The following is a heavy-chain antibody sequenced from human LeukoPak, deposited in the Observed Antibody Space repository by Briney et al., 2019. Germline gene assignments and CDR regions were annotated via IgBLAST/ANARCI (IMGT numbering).Heavy chain of an antibody. Sequence: PGGSLRLSCAASGFTFSDYYMSWIRQAPGKGLEWVSCISSSSSYIYYADSVKGRFTISRDDAKNSLYLQMNSLRAEDTAVYYCARDRNTYYDFWRDPDYFDYWGQGTLVTVSS. CDR1: GFTFSDYY. CDR2: ISSSSSYI. V-gene: IGHV3-11*06. J-gene: IGHJ4*02. CDR3: ARDRNTYYDFWRDPDYFDY. D-gene: IGHD3-3*01.